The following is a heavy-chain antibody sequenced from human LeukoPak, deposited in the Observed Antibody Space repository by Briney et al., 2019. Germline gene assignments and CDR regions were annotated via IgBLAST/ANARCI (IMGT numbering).Heavy chain of an antibody. CDR2: INWNGGST. V-gene: IGHV3-20*04. CDR3: ARGYCSSTSCYFDY. CDR1: GFTFNIYS. Sequence: PGGSLRLSCAASGFTFNIYSMNWVRQAPGKGLEWVSGINWNGGSTGYADSVKGRFTISRDNAKNSLYLQMNSLRAEDTALYYCARGYCSSTSCYFDYWGQGTLVTVSS. J-gene: IGHJ4*02. D-gene: IGHD2-2*01.